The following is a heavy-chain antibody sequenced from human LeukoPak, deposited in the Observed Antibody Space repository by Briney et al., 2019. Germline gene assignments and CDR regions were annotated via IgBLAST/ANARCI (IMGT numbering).Heavy chain of an antibody. V-gene: IGHV3-30*02. CDR3: ARRPYCGGDCYSLDGFDM. CDR1: GFTFSSYG. CDR2: IRYDGSNK. Sequence: PGGSLRLSCAASGFTFSSYGMHWVRQAPGKGLEWVAFIRYDGSNKYYADSVKGRFTISRDNGKNSLYLQLNSLRAEDTAVYYCARRPYCGGDCYSLDGFDMWGQGTMVTVSS. J-gene: IGHJ3*02. D-gene: IGHD2-21*02.